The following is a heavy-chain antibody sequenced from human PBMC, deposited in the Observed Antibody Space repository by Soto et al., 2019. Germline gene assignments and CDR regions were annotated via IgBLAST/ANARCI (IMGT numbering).Heavy chain of an antibody. CDR2: ISGSGGST. V-gene: IGHV3-23*01. Sequence: EVQLLESGGGLVQPGGSLRLSCAASGFTLSSYAMSWVRQAPGKGLEWVSAISGSGGSTDYADSVKGRFTISRDNSKNTLDLQMNSLRAEDTAVYYCAKDVDYRNYVNSFDYWGQGTLVTVSS. J-gene: IGHJ4*02. D-gene: IGHD4-4*01. CDR3: AKDVDYRNYVNSFDY. CDR1: GFTLSSYA.